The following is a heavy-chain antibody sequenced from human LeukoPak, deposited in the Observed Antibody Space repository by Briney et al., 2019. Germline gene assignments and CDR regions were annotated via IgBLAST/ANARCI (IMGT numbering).Heavy chain of an antibody. Sequence: GGSLRLSCAASGFTFSAYWMTWVRQAPGKGLEWVANIKHDGSEEYYVDSVKGRFTISRDNAKNSLYLQMNSLRDEDTAVCYCARAQTYYGSGSYLYWGQGTLVTVSS. J-gene: IGHJ4*02. V-gene: IGHV3-7*02. CDR2: IKHDGSEE. D-gene: IGHD3-10*01. CDR1: GFTFSAYW. CDR3: ARAQTYYGSGSYLY.